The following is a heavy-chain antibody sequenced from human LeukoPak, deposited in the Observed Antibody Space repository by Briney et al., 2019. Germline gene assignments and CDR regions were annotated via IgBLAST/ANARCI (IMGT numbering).Heavy chain of an antibody. D-gene: IGHD3-22*01. J-gene: IGHJ4*02. V-gene: IGHV1-8*01. CDR2: MNPNCGNT. Sequence: ASVKVSCKASGYTFTSYDFNWVRQATGQGHERKGCMNPNCGNTGYAQKFQGRVTMTRNTSISTAYMELSSLRSEDTAVYYCAKATLEGHYDSSGYYEGPCDYWGQGTLVTVSS. CDR3: AKATLEGHYDSSGYYEGPCDY. CDR1: GYTFTSYD.